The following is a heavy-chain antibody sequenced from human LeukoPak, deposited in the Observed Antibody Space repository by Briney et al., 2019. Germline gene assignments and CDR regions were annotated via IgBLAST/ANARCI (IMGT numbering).Heavy chain of an antibody. CDR3: ARVYYYCSGSLYYFDY. J-gene: IGHJ4*02. V-gene: IGHV1-46*01. D-gene: IGHD3-10*01. CDR2: INPSGGST. Sequence: ASVKVSCKAPGYTFTTYYIHWVRQAPGQGLEWVGIINPSGGSTTYAQKFQGRVAMTRDTSTSTVYMELSSLRSEDTAVYYCARVYYYCSGSLYYFDYWGQGTLVTVSS. CDR1: GYTFTTYY.